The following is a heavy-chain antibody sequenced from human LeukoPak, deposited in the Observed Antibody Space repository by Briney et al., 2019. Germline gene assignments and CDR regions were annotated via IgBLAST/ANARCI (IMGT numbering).Heavy chain of an antibody. J-gene: IGHJ4*02. V-gene: IGHV3-66*02. CDR1: GFTVSSNY. D-gene: IGHD4-11*01. Sequence: GGSLRLSCAASGFTVSSNYMSWVRQAPGKGLEWVSVIYSGGSTYYADSVKGRFTISRDNSKNTLYLQVNSLRAEDTAVYYCATSYSPFGLIDYWGQGTLVTVSS. CDR3: ATSYSPFGLIDY. CDR2: IYSGGST.